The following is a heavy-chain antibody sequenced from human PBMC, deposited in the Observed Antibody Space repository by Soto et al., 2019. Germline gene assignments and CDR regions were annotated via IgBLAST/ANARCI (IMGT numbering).Heavy chain of an antibody. V-gene: IGHV4-39*07. D-gene: IGHD3-16*01. CDR2: IYYSGST. Sequence: PSETLSLTCTVSGGSISSSSYYWGWIRQPPGKGLEWIGSIYYSGSTYYNPSLKSRVTISVDTSKNQFSLKLSSVTAADTAVYYCARGPPFHWGQGTLVTVSS. J-gene: IGHJ4*02. CDR1: GGSISSSSYY. CDR3: ARGPPFH.